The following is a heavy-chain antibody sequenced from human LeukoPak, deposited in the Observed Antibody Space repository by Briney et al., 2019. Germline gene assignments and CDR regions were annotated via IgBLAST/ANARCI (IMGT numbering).Heavy chain of an antibody. V-gene: IGHV1-69*05. Sequence: ASVKVSCKASGGTFSSYAISWVRQAPGQGLEWMGGIIPIFGTANYAQKFQGRVTITTDESTSTAYMELSSLRSEDTAVYYCASSVSSAVDWFDPWGQGTLVTVSS. CDR1: GGTFSSYA. CDR2: IIPIFGTA. D-gene: IGHD4-23*01. J-gene: IGHJ5*02. CDR3: ASSVSSAVDWFDP.